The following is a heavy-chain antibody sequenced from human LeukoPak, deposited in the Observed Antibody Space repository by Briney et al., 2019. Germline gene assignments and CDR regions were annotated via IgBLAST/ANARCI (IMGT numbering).Heavy chain of an antibody. CDR2: LPPDELGI. CDR1: GFTFTNYW. CDR3: VGTIASRGSEY. D-gene: IGHD6-6*01. J-gene: IGHJ4*02. Sequence: GGSLRLSCAASGFTFTNYWMHWVRQAPGMGLVWVSRLPPDELGIIYADSVKGRFTVSRDNAKTTVYLQMNNLRVDDTAMYYCVGTIASRGSEYWGQGALVTVSS. V-gene: IGHV3-74*01.